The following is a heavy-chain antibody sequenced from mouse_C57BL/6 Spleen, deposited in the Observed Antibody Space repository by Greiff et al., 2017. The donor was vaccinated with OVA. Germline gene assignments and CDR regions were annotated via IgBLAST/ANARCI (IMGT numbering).Heavy chain of an antibody. CDR1: GYTFTDYY. V-gene: IGHV1-76*01. J-gene: IGHJ4*01. CDR3: ARWAFHYYGSSYAMDY. D-gene: IGHD1-1*01. CDR2: IYPGSGNT. Sequence: QVQLQQSGAELVRPGASVKLSCKASGYTFTDYYINWVKQRPGQGLEWIARIYPGSGNTYYNEKFKGKATLTAEKSSSTAYMQLSSLTSEDSAVYFCARWAFHYYGSSYAMDYWGQGTSVTVSS.